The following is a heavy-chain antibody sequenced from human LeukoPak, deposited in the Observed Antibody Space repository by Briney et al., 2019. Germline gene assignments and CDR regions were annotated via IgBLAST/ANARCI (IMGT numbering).Heavy chain of an antibody. J-gene: IGHJ4*02. V-gene: IGHV4-38-2*02. CDR3: ARHGSYYGSAPHYYFDY. D-gene: IGHD3-10*01. CDR1: GYSINSGYY. Sequence: KPSETLSLTCTVSGYSINSGYYWGWIRQPPGKGLDWIGSIFYSGSTYYNPSLKSRVTISVDTSKNQFSLKLSSVTAADTAVYYCARHGSYYGSAPHYYFDYWGQGTLVTVSS. CDR2: IFYSGST.